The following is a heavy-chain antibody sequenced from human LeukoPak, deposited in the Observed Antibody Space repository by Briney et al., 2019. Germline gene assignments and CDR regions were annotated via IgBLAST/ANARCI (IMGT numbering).Heavy chain of an antibody. CDR1: GFTFGDYA. Sequence: GGSLRLSCTASGFTFGDYAMSWVRQAPGKGLEWVGFIRSKVYGGTTEYAASVKGRFTISRDDSKSIAYLQMNSLKTEDTAVYYCTTLASYGSGSYDYWGQGTLVTVSS. D-gene: IGHD3-10*01. CDR2: IRSKVYGGTT. J-gene: IGHJ4*02. CDR3: TTLASYGSGSYDY. V-gene: IGHV3-49*04.